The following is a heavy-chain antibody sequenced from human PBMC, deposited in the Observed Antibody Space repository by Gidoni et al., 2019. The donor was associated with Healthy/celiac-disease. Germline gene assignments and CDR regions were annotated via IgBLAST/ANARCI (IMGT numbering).Heavy chain of an antibody. J-gene: IGHJ4*02. D-gene: IGHD2-15*01. Sequence: QVQLVESGGGVVQPGRSLRLSCAASGFTFSSYAMLWVRQAPGKGLEWVAVISYDGSNKYYADSVKGRFTISRDNSKNTLYLQMNSLRAEDTAVYYCARVGDIVVVVAAMDYWGQGTLVTVSS. V-gene: IGHV3-30-3*01. CDR3: ARVGDIVVVVAAMDY. CDR1: GFTFSSYA. CDR2: ISYDGSNK.